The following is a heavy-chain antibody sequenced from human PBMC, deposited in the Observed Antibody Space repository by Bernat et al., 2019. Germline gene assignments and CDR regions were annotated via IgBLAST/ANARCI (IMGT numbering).Heavy chain of an antibody. J-gene: IGHJ6*02. CDR3: ARTKYGSGSYRP. CDR1: GFTFSSYA. D-gene: IGHD3-10*01. CDR2: IYYSGST. Sequence: VQLLESGGGLVQPGGSLRLSCAASGFTFSSYAMSWVRQAPGKGLEWIGSIYYSGSTYYNPSLKSRVTISVDTSKNQFSLKLSSVTAADTAVYYCARTKYGSGSYRPWGQGTTVTVSS. V-gene: IGHV4-59*05.